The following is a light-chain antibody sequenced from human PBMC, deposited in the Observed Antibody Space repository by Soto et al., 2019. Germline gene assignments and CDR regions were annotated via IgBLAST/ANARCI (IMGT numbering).Light chain of an antibody. J-gene: IGKJ4*01. CDR1: QSVSSNY. CDR3: QQFHNWPLS. CDR2: GAS. V-gene: IGKV3-20*01. Sequence: EIVLTQSPGTLSMSPGERATLSCRASQSVSSNYLAWYQQKRGQAPRLLIYGASSRATGIPDRFSGSGSGTDFTLTISSLEFEDFALYYCQQFHNWPLSFGGGTKVEIK.